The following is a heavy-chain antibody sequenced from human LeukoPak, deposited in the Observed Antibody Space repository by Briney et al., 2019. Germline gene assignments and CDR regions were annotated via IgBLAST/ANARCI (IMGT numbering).Heavy chain of an antibody. J-gene: IGHJ6*03. CDR1: GFTFSSFA. CDR3: AKNRGHCVDGVCHNYYYMDV. D-gene: IGHD2-8*02. Sequence: GGSLRLSCAASGFTFSSFAMTWVRQAPGKGLEWVPTVSGSAGRTDYADSVKGRFTISRDNLKNTLYLQMNGLRAEDTAVYYCAKNRGHCVDGVCHNYYYMDVWGRGTTVTVSS. V-gene: IGHV3-23*01. CDR2: VSGSAGRT.